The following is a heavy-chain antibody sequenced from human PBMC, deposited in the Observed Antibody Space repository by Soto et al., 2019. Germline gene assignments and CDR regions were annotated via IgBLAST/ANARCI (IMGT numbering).Heavy chain of an antibody. D-gene: IGHD3-10*01. J-gene: IGHJ3*02. CDR1: GGTFSSYA. CDR2: IIPIFGTA. Sequence: QVQLVQSGAEVKKPGSSVKLSCKASGGTFSSYAISWVRQAPGQGLEWMGGIIPIFGTANYAQKFQGRVTITADESTSTAYMELSSMRSEDTAVYYCARMRELPDAFDIWGQGTMVTVSS. CDR3: ARMRELPDAFDI. V-gene: IGHV1-69*01.